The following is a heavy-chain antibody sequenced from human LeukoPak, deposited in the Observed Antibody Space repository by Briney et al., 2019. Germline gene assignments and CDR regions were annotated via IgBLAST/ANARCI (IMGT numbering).Heavy chain of an antibody. J-gene: IGHJ6*03. CDR1: GYTLTELS. CDR2: FDPEDGET. CDR3: ATRGVVVVPAAPKPPQYYYYYYMDV. D-gene: IGHD2-2*01. Sequence: ASVKVSCKVSGYTLTELSMHWVRQAPGKGLEWMGGFDPEDGETIYAQKFQGRVTMTEDTSTDTAYMELSSLRSEDTAVYYCATRGVVVVPAAPKPPQYYYYYYMDVWGKGTTVTVSS. V-gene: IGHV1-24*01.